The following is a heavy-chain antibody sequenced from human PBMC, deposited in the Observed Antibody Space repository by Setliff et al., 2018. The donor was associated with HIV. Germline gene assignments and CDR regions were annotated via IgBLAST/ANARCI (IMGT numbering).Heavy chain of an antibody. CDR2: INHSGST. CDR1: GGSFSGYY. J-gene: IGHJ3*02. Sequence: SETLSLTCAVYGGSFSGYYWSWIRQPPGKGLEWIGEINHSGSTNYNPSLKSRVTISVDTSKNQSSLKLSSVTAADTAVYYCARSKVNYDILTGYPDAFYIWGQGTMVTVSS. V-gene: IGHV4-34*01. D-gene: IGHD3-9*01. CDR3: ARSKVNYDILTGYPDAFYI.